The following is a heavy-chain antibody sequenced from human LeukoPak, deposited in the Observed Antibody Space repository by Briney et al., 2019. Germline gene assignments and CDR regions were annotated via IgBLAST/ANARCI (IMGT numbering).Heavy chain of an antibody. CDR1: GFTFTTYW. CDR3: ATLSQTLPFDY. J-gene: IGHJ4*01. CDR2: ISTDGSER. Sequence: PGGALRLSCSAPGFTFTTYWRPSGRRAPGKGLGLVSLISTDGSERRHTASVKGRFTISRDHAKKTLYLQMNSLRAEDTAVYYCATLSQTLPFDYWGQGTQVPVSS. V-gene: IGHV3-74*01.